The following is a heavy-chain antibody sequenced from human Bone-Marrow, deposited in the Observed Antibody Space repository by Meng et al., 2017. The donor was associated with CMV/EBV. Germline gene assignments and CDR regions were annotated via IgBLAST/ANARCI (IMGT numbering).Heavy chain of an antibody. Sequence: ASVKVSCKVSGYTLTELSMHWVRQAPGQGLEWMGWISAYNGNTNYAQKLQGRVTMTTDTSTSTAYMELRSLRSDDTAVYYCARELLWFGEGLDPWGQGTLVTVSS. CDR3: ARELLWFGEGLDP. D-gene: IGHD3-10*01. J-gene: IGHJ5*02. V-gene: IGHV1-18*01. CDR1: GYTLTELS. CDR2: ISAYNGNT.